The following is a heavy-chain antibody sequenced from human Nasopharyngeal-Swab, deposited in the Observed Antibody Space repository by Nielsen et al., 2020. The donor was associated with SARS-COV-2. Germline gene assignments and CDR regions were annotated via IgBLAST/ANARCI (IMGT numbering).Heavy chain of an antibody. V-gene: IGHV6-1*01. D-gene: IGHD6-19*01. CDR1: GASVSSNSAA. Sequence: LRLSCAISGASVSSNSAAWNWIRQSPSRGLEWLGRTYYRSKWYNDYAVSVKSRITINPDTSKNQFSLQLNSVTPEDTAVYYCARDRRGSGYSSRTRAFDPWGQGTLVTVSS. CDR2: TYYRSKWYN. J-gene: IGHJ5*02. CDR3: ARDRRGSGYSSRTRAFDP.